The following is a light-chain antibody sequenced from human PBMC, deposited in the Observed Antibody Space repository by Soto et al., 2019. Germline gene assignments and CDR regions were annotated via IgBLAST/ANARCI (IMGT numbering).Light chain of an antibody. J-gene: IGKJ1*01. CDR1: PVIRTG. Sequence: DIQMTPSPSSLSASVGDKVTIACRARPVIRTGLFWYQQQPGKAPQRLIYAASSLESEVTSRFSASGSGTEFTLTISSLQPEDFGTYYCLQPKSFPWTFGQGTKVEIK. V-gene: IGKV1-17*01. CDR3: LQPKSFPWT. CDR2: AAS.